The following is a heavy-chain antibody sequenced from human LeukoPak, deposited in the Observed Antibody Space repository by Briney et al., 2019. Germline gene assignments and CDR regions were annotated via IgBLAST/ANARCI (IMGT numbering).Heavy chain of an antibody. CDR2: ISYDGSNK. J-gene: IGHJ4*02. D-gene: IGHD5-24*01. CDR1: GFTFSSYA. Sequence: GGSLRLSCAASGFTFSSYAMHWVRQAPGKGLEWVAVISYDGSNKYYTDSVKGRFAIPRDNSKNTLYLQMNSLRPEDTAVYYCETDGYNFDYWGQGTLVTVSS. V-gene: IGHV3-30*03. CDR3: ETDGYNFDY.